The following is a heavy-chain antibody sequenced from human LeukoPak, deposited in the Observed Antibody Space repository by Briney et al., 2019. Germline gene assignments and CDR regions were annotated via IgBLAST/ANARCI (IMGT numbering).Heavy chain of an antibody. J-gene: IGHJ6*03. D-gene: IGHD1-1*01. Sequence: GASVKVSCKASGYTFTGYYMHWVRQAPGQGLEWMGWINPNSGGTNYAQKFQGRVTMTRDTSISTAYMELSSLRSEDTAVYYCARAGTIPYYYYYMDVWGKGTTVTVSS. CDR2: INPNSGGT. V-gene: IGHV1-2*02. CDR1: GYTFTGYY. CDR3: ARAGTIPYYYYYMDV.